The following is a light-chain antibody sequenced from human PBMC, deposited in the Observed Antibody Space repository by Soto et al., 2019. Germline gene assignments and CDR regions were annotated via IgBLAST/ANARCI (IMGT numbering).Light chain of an antibody. CDR1: QSVTNS. J-gene: IGKJ5*01. Sequence: EIVLTQSPATLSFSPGERATLSCRASQSVTNSLAWYQQKPGQAPRLLIYGASSRATGIPDRFSGSGSGTDFTLTISRLEPEDFAVYYCQQYGSSHTFGQGTRLEIK. V-gene: IGKV3-20*01. CDR3: QQYGSSHT. CDR2: GAS.